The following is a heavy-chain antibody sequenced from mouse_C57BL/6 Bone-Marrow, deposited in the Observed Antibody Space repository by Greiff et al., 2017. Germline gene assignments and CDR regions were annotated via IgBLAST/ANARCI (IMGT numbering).Heavy chain of an antibody. V-gene: IGHV1-81*01. Sequence: VQLQQSGAELARPGASVKLSCKASGYTFTSYGISWVKQRTGQGLEWIGEIYPRSGNTYYNEKFKGKATLTEDKSSSTAYMELRSLTSEDSAVYFCAREGYYYAMDYWGQGTSVTVSS. CDR3: AREGYYYAMDY. D-gene: IGHD2-2*01. CDR1: GYTFTSYG. J-gene: IGHJ4*01. CDR2: IYPRSGNT.